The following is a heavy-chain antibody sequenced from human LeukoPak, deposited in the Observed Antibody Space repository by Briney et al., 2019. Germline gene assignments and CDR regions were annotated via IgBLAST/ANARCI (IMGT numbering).Heavy chain of an antibody. V-gene: IGHV1-18*01. CDR2: ISAYNGNT. CDR1: GYTFTSYG. J-gene: IGHJ6*04. D-gene: IGHD3-10*01. Sequence: GASVKVSCKASGYTFTSYGISWVRQAPGQGLEWMGWISAYNGNTNYAQKLQGRVTMTTDTSTSTAYMELRSLRSDDTAVYYCARDGASTGLWFGEGMDVWGKGTTVTVSS. CDR3: ARDGASTGLWFGEGMDV.